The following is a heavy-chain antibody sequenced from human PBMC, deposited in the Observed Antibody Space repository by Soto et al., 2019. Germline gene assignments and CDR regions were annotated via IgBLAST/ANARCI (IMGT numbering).Heavy chain of an antibody. Sequence: QLQLQESGPGLVKPSETLSLTCTVSGGFISSSSYYWGWIRQPPGKGLEWIGSIYYSGSTYYNPSLKSRVTISVDTSKNQFSLKLSSVTAADTAVYYCASCTSYDFWSGYQGSLGWFDPWGQGTLVTVSS. V-gene: IGHV4-39*01. J-gene: IGHJ5*02. CDR3: ASCTSYDFWSGYQGSLGWFDP. D-gene: IGHD3-3*01. CDR1: GGFISSSSYY. CDR2: IYYSGST.